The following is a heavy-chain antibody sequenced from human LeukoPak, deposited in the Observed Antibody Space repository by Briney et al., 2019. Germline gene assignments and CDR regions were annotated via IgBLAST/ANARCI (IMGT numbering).Heavy chain of an antibody. CDR1: GFTFSSYA. CDR2: IGGSGGTT. D-gene: IGHD3-22*01. Sequence: PGGSLRLSCAASGFTFSSYAMSWVRQAPGKGLEWVSAIGGSGGTTYYADSVKGRFTVSRDNSKNTLYLQMNSLRAEDTAVYYCARDLRDYYDGSAYVDAFDIWGQGTMVTVSS. V-gene: IGHV3-23*01. J-gene: IGHJ3*02. CDR3: ARDLRDYYDGSAYVDAFDI.